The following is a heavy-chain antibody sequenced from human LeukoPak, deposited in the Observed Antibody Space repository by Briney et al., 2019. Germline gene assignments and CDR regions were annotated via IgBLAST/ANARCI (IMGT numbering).Heavy chain of an antibody. D-gene: IGHD6-13*01. V-gene: IGHV4-59*01. CDR3: AREQTYSSSPGNWFDP. J-gene: IGHJ5*02. CDR2: IYYSGST. CDR1: GGSISRYY. Sequence: SETLSLTCTVSGGSISRYYWSWIRQPPGKGLEWIGYIYYSGSTNYNPSLKSRVTISVDTSKNQFSLKLSSVTAADTAVYYCAREQTYSSSPGNWFDPWGQGTLVTVSS.